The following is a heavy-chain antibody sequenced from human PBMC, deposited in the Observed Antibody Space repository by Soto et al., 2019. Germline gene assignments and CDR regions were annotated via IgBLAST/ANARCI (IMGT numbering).Heavy chain of an antibody. J-gene: IGHJ4*02. CDR2: INPNSGGT. CDR3: ARAGGVGAIDY. Sequence: SVKVSGKASVYTFTSCYIHWVRHAPGQGLEWMGWINPNSGGTNYAQKFQGWVTMTRDTSISTAYMELSRLRSDDTAVYYCARAGGVGAIDYWGQGTLVTVS. D-gene: IGHD1-26*01. V-gene: IGHV1-2*04. CDR1: VYTFTSCY.